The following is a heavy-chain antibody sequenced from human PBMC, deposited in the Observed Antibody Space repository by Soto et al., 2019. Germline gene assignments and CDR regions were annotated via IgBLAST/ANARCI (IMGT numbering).Heavy chain of an antibody. V-gene: IGHV4-59*01. CDR1: GGSISSYY. Sequence: QVQLQESGPGLVKPSETLSLTCTVSGGSISSYYWSWIRQPPGKGLEWIGYIYYSGSTTYNPALKIRITISVDTSKTQFALKLSSVTAADTDVYYCARQTDLRFLDWFLPVFDYWGQGTLVTVSS. D-gene: IGHD3-3*01. CDR2: IYYSGST. J-gene: IGHJ4*02. CDR3: ARQTDLRFLDWFLPVFDY.